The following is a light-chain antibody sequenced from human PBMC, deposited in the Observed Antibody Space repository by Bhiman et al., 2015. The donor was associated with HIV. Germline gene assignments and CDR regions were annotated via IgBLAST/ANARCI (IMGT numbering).Light chain of an antibody. V-gene: IGLV2-14*03. CDR3: NSYGGRLWV. CDR1: SIDIGGYNY. CDR2: DVS. J-gene: IGLJ3*02. Sequence: QSALTQPASVSGSPGQSITISCTGTSIDIGGYNYVSWFQQHPGKAPKLMIYDVSNRPSGVSNRFSGSKSGNTASLTVSGLQPEDEANYYCNSYGGRLWVFGGGTKLTVL.